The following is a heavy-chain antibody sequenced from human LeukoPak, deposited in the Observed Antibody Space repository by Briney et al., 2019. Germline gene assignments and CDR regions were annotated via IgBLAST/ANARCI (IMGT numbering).Heavy chain of an antibody. D-gene: IGHD3-22*01. Sequence: GGSLRLSCAASGFTFTNYGMSWVRQAPGKGLEWVSAISGNGGNTYYADSVKGRFTISRDNSKNTLYLQMNSLRAEDTALYYCARAIVYWFFDLWGRGTLVTVSS. V-gene: IGHV3-23*01. J-gene: IGHJ2*01. CDR3: ARAIVYWFFDL. CDR2: ISGNGGNT. CDR1: GFTFTNYG.